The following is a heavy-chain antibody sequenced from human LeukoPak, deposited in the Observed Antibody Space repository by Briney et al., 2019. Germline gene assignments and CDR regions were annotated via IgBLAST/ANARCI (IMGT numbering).Heavy chain of an antibody. CDR1: GGSISSHY. CDR2: IYYSGST. CDR3: ARTITAGRYNDY. V-gene: IGHV4-59*11. J-gene: IGHJ4*02. D-gene: IGHD6-6*01. Sequence: PSETLSLTCTVSGGSISSHYWSWIRQPPGKGLEWIGYIYYSGSTNYNPSLKSRVTISVDTSKNQFPLKLSSVTAADTAVYYCARTITAGRYNDYWGQGTLVTVSS.